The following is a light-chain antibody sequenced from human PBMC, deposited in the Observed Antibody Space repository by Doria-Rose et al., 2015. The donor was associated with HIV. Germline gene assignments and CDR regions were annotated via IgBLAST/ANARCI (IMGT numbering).Light chain of an antibody. V-gene: IGKV3-11*01. Sequence: EIVLTQSPATLSLSPGERATLSCRASQSVSSYLAWYQQKPGQAPRLLIYDASNRATGIPARFSGSGSGTDFTLTISSLEPEDFAVYYCQQRSNWHPLTFGGGTKLEIK. CDR1: QSVSSY. CDR2: DAS. J-gene: IGKJ4*01. CDR3: QQRSNWHPLT.